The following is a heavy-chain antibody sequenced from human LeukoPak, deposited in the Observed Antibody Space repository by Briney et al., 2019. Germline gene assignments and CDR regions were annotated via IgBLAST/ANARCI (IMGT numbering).Heavy chain of an antibody. J-gene: IGHJ4*02. Sequence: ASVKVSCKASGGTFSSYAITWVRQAPGQGLEWMGGIIPTLGTANYAQKFQGRVTITADESTSTAYMELRSLRSDDTAVYYCARDSGASSGWYGRFDYWGQGTLVTVSS. CDR1: GGTFSSYA. V-gene: IGHV1-69*13. CDR2: IIPTLGTA. CDR3: ARDSGASSGWYGRFDY. D-gene: IGHD6-19*01.